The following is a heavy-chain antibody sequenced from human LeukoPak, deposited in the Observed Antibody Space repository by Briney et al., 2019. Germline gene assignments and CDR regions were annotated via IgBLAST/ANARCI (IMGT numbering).Heavy chain of an antibody. J-gene: IGHJ1*01. Sequence: GGSLRLSCTTSGFTFNTYSMSWVRQSPGKGLEWVSAISGSGGSTYYADSVKGRFTISRDNSKNTLYLQMNSLRAEDTAVYYCAKLVGATKYFQHWGQGTLVTVSS. V-gene: IGHV3-23*01. CDR2: ISGSGGST. CDR3: AKLVGATKYFQH. D-gene: IGHD1-26*01. CDR1: GFTFNTYS.